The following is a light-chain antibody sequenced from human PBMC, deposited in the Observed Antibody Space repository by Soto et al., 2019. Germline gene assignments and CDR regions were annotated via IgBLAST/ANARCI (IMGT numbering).Light chain of an antibody. CDR3: QQRYNWPPT. Sequence: EIVMTQSPATPSVSPGERATLSCRASQTVSGNLAWYQQKPGQSPRLLIYGASTRATGIPARFSGGGSGTDFTLTISSLEPEDFAVYYCQQRYNWPPTFGQGTKVDIK. V-gene: IGKV3-15*01. CDR2: GAS. CDR1: QTVSGN. J-gene: IGKJ1*01.